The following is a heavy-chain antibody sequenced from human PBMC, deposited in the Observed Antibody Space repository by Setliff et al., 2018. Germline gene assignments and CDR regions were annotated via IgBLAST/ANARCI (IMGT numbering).Heavy chain of an antibody. CDR1: GGSISSYY. J-gene: IGHJ4*02. CDR3: AREARYSYGHRTFDY. Sequence: NPSETLSLTCTVSGGSISSYYWSWIRQPPGKGLEWIGYIYYSGSTNYNPSLKSRVTISVDTSKNQFSLKLSSVTAADTAVYYCAREARYSYGHRTFDYWGQGTLVTVSS. CDR2: IYYSGST. D-gene: IGHD5-18*01. V-gene: IGHV4-59*01.